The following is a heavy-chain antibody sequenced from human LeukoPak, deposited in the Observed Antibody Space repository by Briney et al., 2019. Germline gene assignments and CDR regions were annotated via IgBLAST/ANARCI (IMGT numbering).Heavy chain of an antibody. CDR2: IYSSGTT. D-gene: IGHD6-19*01. V-gene: IGHV4-61*02. Sequence: PSETLPLTCSVSGDSISRSSYFWSWIRQPAGKGLEWIGRIYSSGTTDYSPFLKSRVTMSVDTSKNQFSLKLTSVTAADTAIYYCARWRSAGLDYWGQGNQVTVPS. CDR1: GDSISRSSYF. CDR3: ARWRSAGLDY. J-gene: IGHJ4*02.